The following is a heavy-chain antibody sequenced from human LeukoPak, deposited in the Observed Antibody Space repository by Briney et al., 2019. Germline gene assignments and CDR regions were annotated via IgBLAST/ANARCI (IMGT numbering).Heavy chain of an antibody. V-gene: IGHV3-48*03. J-gene: IGHJ4*02. CDR2: ISSSSNTM. CDR1: GFTFSSYE. Sequence: PGGSLRLSCAASGFTFSSYEMNWVRQAPGKGLEWVSYISSSSNTMYYADSVKGRFTISRDNAKNSLYLQMNSLRAEDTAVYYCAREAGIAVYYFDYWGQGTLVTVSS. CDR3: AREAGIAVYYFDY. D-gene: IGHD6-19*01.